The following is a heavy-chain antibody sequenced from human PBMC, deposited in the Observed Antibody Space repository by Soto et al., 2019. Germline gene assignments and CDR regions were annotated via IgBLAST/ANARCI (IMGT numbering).Heavy chain of an antibody. CDR3: ARWGTTGGLDV. J-gene: IGHJ4*02. CDR2: TSYDGSNN. Sequence: QVQLEESGGGVVQPGTSLRLSCVGSGFTFRSYVIHWVRQAPGKGLEWVALTSYDGSNNFYGDSVKGRFTISRHNSRNTVELQMDSLRLEDTALYYCARWGTTGGLDVWGQGTLVSVSS. CDR1: GFTFRSYV. D-gene: IGHD3-16*01. V-gene: IGHV3-30*03.